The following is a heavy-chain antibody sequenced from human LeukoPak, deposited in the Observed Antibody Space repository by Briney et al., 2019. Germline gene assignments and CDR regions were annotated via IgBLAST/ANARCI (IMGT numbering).Heavy chain of an antibody. CDR2: IYYRGST. CDR3: ARPVPSRLGWFDP. Sequence: SETLSLTCTVSGGSISSSSYYWGWIRQPPGKGLEWIGSIYYRGSTYYNPSLKSRVTISVDTSKNQFSLKLTSVTAADTAVYYCARPVPSRLGWFDPWGQGTLVTVSS. V-gene: IGHV4-39*01. J-gene: IGHJ5*02. CDR1: GGSISSSSYY. D-gene: IGHD1-1*01.